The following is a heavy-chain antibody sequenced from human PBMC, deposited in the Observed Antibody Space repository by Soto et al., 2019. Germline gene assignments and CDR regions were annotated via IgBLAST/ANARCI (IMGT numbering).Heavy chain of an antibody. CDR1: GGTFSSYA. J-gene: IGHJ3*02. CDR3: ARQSGSPPTHAFDI. D-gene: IGHD3-10*01. Sequence: GASVKVSCKASGGTFSSYAISWVRQAPGQGLEWMGGITPIFGTANYAQKFQGRVTITADKSTSTAYMELSSLRSEDTAVYYCARQSGSPPTHAFDIWGQGTMVTVSS. CDR2: ITPIFGTA. V-gene: IGHV1-69*06.